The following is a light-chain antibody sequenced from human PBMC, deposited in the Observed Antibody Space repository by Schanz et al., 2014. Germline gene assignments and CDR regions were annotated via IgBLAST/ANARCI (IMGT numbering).Light chain of an antibody. V-gene: IGLV1-47*02. CDR3: ASWDDSLSGSYV. J-gene: IGLJ1*01. CDR2: SNN. Sequence: QSVLAQPPSASETPGQRVSISCSGGRSNIGSNSVNWYQQLPGTAPKLVIYSNNRRPSGVPDRFSGSKSGTSASLAISGLRSEDEATYYCASWDDSLSGSYVFGSGTKLTVL. CDR1: RSNIGSNS.